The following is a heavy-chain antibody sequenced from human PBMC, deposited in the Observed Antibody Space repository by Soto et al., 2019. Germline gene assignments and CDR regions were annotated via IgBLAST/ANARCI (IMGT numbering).Heavy chain of an antibody. J-gene: IGHJ6*02. V-gene: IGHV3-33*01. CDR1: GFTFSSYG. Sequence: PGGSFRRSFTASGFTFSSYGMHWVRQAPGKGLELVAGIWYDGTNKYYTDSVKGRFTISRDNSNYTLSLQMNSLRAEDTAVYYFEREFSRSPYFLYEGMYVWGQGTTVTVSS. CDR3: EREFSRSPYFLYEGMYV. CDR2: IWYDGTNK. D-gene: IGHD2-2*01.